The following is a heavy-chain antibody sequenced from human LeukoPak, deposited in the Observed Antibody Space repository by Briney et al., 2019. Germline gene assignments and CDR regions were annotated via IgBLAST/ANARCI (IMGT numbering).Heavy chain of an antibody. Sequence: GSLRLSCAASGFTXSSYWMGWVRQAPGKGLEWVANINQDGSDKYYVDSVKGRFTISRDNAKNSLYLQMDSLRAEDMALYYCARERGSKHYDFWGQGTLVTVSS. CDR3: ARERGSKHYDF. CDR1: GFTXSSYW. V-gene: IGHV3-7*01. J-gene: IGHJ4*02. D-gene: IGHD3-16*01. CDR2: INQDGSDK.